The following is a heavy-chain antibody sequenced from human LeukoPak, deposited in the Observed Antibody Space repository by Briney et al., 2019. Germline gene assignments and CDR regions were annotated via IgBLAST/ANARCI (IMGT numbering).Heavy chain of an antibody. V-gene: IGHV3-30-3*01. CDR3: ARDGILPDY. J-gene: IGHJ4*02. CDR1: GYTFTGYY. Sequence: SCKASGYTFTGYYMHWVRQAPGKGLEWVAVISYDGSNKYYADSVKGRFTISRDNSKNTLYLQMNSLRAEDTAVYYCARDGILPDYWGQGTLVTVSS. D-gene: IGHD2-2*01. CDR2: ISYDGSNK.